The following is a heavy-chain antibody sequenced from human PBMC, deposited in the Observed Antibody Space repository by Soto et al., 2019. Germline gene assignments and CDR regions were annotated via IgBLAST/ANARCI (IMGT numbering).Heavy chain of an antibody. CDR3: AIYGSGSLRIDY. Sequence: EVQLLESGGGLVQPGGSLRLSCAASGFTFSSYAMSWVRQAPGNGLEWVSAISGSGGSTYYADSVKGRFTISRDNSKNTLYLQMNSLRAEDTAVYYCAIYGSGSLRIDYWGQGTLVTVSS. V-gene: IGHV3-23*01. CDR2: ISGSGGST. CDR1: GFTFSSYA. D-gene: IGHD3-10*01. J-gene: IGHJ4*02.